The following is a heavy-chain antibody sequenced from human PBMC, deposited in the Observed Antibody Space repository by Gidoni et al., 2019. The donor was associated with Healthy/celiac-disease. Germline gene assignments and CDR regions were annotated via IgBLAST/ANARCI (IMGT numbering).Heavy chain of an antibody. D-gene: IGHD3-10*01. J-gene: IGHJ6*02. Sequence: EVQLVESGGGLVQPGRSLRLSCTASGFTFGDYAMSGFRQAPGKGLEWVGFIRSKAYGGTTEYAASVKGRFTISRDDSKSIAYLQMNSLKTEDTAVYYCTRGLGVGGYYYYGMDVWGQGTTVTVSS. V-gene: IGHV3-49*03. CDR1: GFTFGDYA. CDR2: IRSKAYGGTT. CDR3: TRGLGVGGYYYYGMDV.